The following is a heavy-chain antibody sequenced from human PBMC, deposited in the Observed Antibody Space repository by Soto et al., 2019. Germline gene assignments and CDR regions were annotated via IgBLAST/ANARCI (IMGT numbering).Heavy chain of an antibody. CDR2: ISGSGGST. CDR1: GFTFSSYA. J-gene: IGHJ4*02. CDR3: AKAHSSGWYPPTDY. D-gene: IGHD6-19*01. V-gene: IGHV3-23*01. Sequence: PGGSLRLSCAASGFTFSSYAMSWVRQAPGKGLEWVSAISGSGGSTYYADSVKGRFTISRDNSKNTLYLQMNSLRAEDTAVYYCAKAHSSGWYPPTDYWGQGTLVTVSS.